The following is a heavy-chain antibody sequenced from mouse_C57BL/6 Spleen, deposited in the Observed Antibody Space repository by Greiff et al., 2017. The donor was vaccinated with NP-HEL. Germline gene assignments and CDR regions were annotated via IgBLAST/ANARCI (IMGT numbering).Heavy chain of an antibody. V-gene: IGHV2-6*01. CDR1: GFSLTSYG. D-gene: IGHD2-5*01. CDR2: IWGVGST. CDR3: ASRAYYSNYGSAMDY. J-gene: IGHJ4*01. Sequence: QVQLKESGPGLVAPSQSLSITCTVSGFSLTSYGVDWVRQSPGKGLEWLGVIWGVGSTNYNSALKSRLSISKDNSKSQVFLKMNSLQTDDTAMYYCASRAYYSNYGSAMDYWGQGTSVTVSS.